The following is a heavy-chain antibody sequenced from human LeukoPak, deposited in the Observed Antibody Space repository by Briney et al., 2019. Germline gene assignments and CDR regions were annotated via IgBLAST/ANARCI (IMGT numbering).Heavy chain of an antibody. D-gene: IGHD5-12*01. CDR2: IYYSGST. CDR3: ARGEGGYTRLDY. CDR1: GGSISSGGYY. V-gene: IGHV4-31*03. Sequence: SQTLSLTCTVSGGSISSGGYYWSWIRQHPGKGLEWIGYIYYSGSTYYNPSLKSRVTISVDTSKNQFSLKLSSVTAADTAVYYCARGEGGYTRLDYWGQGTLVTVSS. J-gene: IGHJ4*02.